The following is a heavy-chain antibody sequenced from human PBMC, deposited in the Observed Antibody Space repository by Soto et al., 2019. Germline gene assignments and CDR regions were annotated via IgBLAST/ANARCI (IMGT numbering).Heavy chain of an antibody. J-gene: IGHJ4*02. CDR2: MNPNSGNT. D-gene: IGHD6-13*01. V-gene: IGHV1-8*01. CDR1: GYTFTSYD. Sequence: SSVKVSCKASGYTFTSYDINWVRQATGQGLEWMGWMNPNSGNTGYAQKFQGRVTMTRNTSITTAYLQWSSLKASDTAMYYCARHPGTADTSDFGYWGQSTLVTVSS. CDR3: ARHPGTADTSDFGY.